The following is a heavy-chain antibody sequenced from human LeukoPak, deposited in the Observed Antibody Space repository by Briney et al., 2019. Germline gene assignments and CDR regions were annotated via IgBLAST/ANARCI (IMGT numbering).Heavy chain of an antibody. V-gene: IGHV3-21*01. CDR1: GFTFSSYS. D-gene: IGHD6-19*01. J-gene: IGHJ6*03. Sequence: PGGSLRLSCAASGFTFSSYSMNWVRQAPGKGLEWVSSISSSSSYIYYADSVKGRFTISRDNAKNSLYLQMNSLRAEDTAVYYCARVGVKQWLIPGDYYYMDVWGKGTTVTVSS. CDR3: ARVGVKQWLIPGDYYYMDV. CDR2: ISSSSSYI.